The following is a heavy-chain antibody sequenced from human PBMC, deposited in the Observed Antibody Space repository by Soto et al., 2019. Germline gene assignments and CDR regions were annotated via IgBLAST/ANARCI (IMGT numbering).Heavy chain of an antibody. V-gene: IGHV3-7*01. D-gene: IGHD3-22*01. Sequence: SLRLSCAASGFTFSSYWMSWVRQAPGKGLEWVANIKQDGSEKYYVDSVKGRFTISRDNAKNSLNLQMNSLRAEDTAVYYCARVTDYYESSGYFDYWGQGTLVTVS. CDR2: IKQDGSEK. CDR3: ARVTDYYESSGYFDY. J-gene: IGHJ4*02. CDR1: GFTFSSYW.